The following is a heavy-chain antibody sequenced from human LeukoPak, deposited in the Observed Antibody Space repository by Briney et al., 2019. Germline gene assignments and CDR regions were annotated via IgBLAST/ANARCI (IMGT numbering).Heavy chain of an antibody. J-gene: IGHJ1*01. V-gene: IGHV3-23*01. CDR2: ISGSGGST. CDR1: GFTFSSYA. Sequence: GGSLRLSCAASGFTFSSYAMSWVRQAPGKGLEWVSAISGSGGSTYYADSVKGRFTISRDNSRYTLYLQMNSLRAQDTALYYSANLRGGGWFPVYFQHWGQGTLVSASS. CDR3: ANLRGGGWFPVYFQH. D-gene: IGHD6-19*01.